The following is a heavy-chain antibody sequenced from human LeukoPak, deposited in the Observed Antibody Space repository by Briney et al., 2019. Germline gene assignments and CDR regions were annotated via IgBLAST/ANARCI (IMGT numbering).Heavy chain of an antibody. CDR2: IYYSGST. CDR1: GGSISSSSYY. V-gene: IGHV4-39*07. J-gene: IGHJ4*02. D-gene: IGHD3-10*01. Sequence: SETLSLTCTVSGGSISSSSYYWGWIRQPPGKGLEWIGSIYYSGSTYYNPSLKSRVTISVDTSKNQFSLKLSSVTAADTAVYYCARGGETYYDYWGQGTLVTVSS. CDR3: ARGGETYYDY.